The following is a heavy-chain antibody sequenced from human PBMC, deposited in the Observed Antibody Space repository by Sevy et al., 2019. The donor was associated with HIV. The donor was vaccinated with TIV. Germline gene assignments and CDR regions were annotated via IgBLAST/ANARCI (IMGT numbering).Heavy chain of an antibody. D-gene: IGHD3-9*01. CDR3: ARDCYDILTGYYIRWDFDY. CDR1: GYTFTSYG. J-gene: IGHJ4*02. CDR2: ISAYNGNT. Sequence: ASVKVSCKASGYTFTSYGISWVRQAPGQGLEWMGWISAYNGNTNYAQKLQGRVTMTTDTSTSTAYMELRSLRSDDTAVYYCARDCYDILTGYYIRWDFDYWGQGTLVTVSS. V-gene: IGHV1-18*01.